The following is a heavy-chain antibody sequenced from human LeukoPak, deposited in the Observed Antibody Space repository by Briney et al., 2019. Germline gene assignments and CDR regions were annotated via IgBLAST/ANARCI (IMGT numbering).Heavy chain of an antibody. V-gene: IGHV3-21*01. J-gene: IGHJ4*02. Sequence: GGSLRLSCAASGFTFNYWMKWGRRTPGRGREGGSSIVTSTRYIYYADAVKGRCTISRENDKKTMDLEINSLRAEDTAVYYCARALWEQPSSAYFDYWGQGTLVTVSS. CDR2: IVTSTRYI. CDR1: GFTFNYW. D-gene: IGHD1-26*01. CDR3: ARALWEQPSSAYFDY.